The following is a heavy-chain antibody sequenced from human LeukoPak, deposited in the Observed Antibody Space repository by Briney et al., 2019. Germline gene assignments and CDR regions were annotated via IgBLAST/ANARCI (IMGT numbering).Heavy chain of an antibody. Sequence: GGSLRLSCAASGFTFSSYGMHWVRQAPGKGLEWVAVISYDGSNKCYADSVKGRFTISRDNSKNTLYLQMNSLRAEDTAVYYCAKDPGYSSSWYYFDYWGQGTLVTVSS. V-gene: IGHV3-30*18. J-gene: IGHJ4*02. CDR1: GFTFSSYG. CDR3: AKDPGYSSSWYYFDY. CDR2: ISYDGSNK. D-gene: IGHD6-13*01.